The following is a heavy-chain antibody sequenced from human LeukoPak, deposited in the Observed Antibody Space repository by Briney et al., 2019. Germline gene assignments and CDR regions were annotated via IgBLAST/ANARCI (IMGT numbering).Heavy chain of an antibody. CDR1: GFIRSNYA. V-gene: IGHV3-13*01. CDR2: LGTAGDT. Sequence: GGSLRLSCAASGFIRSNYAMHWVGQPAGKGLEWVSALGTAGDTFYPGSVKGRFTISRDNAKKSLFLQMSSLRAEDTAIYYCARQSTPHGNFDYWGQGTLVTVSS. D-gene: IGHD5-24*01. J-gene: IGHJ4*02. CDR3: ARQSTPHGNFDY.